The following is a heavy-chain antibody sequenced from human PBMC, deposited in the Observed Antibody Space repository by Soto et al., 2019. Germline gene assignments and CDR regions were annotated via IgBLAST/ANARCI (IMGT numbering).Heavy chain of an antibody. CDR3: ARGKGMEENYYYHGMDV. V-gene: IGHV1-3*01. CDR1: GYSFSTYS. D-gene: IGHD1-1*01. Sequence: QVQVVQSGAEVKKPGASVKVSCKASGYSFSTYSMHWVRQAPGQGLEWMGWINGANGNTRYSQKFKDRASISRDTPASTGYMELSSLRSEDTAVYYCARGKGMEENYYYHGMDVWGPGTTVIVS. CDR2: INGANGNT. J-gene: IGHJ6*02.